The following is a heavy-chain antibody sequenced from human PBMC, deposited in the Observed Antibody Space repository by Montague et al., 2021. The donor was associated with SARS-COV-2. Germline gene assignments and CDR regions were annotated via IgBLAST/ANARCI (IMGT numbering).Heavy chain of an antibody. V-gene: IGHV4-31*01. J-gene: IGHJ6*02. CDR1: GGSISSGGYY. D-gene: IGHD3-9*01. CDR2: IYYSGST. Sequence: TLSLTCTVSGGSISSGGYYCSWILQHPGKVLEWIGYIYYSGSTYYNPSLNSVVTIIVDTSKNQFSLKLISVTAADTAVYYSARGVGWLNHYYYYGMDVWGQGTTVTVSS. CDR3: ARGVGWLNHYYYYGMDV.